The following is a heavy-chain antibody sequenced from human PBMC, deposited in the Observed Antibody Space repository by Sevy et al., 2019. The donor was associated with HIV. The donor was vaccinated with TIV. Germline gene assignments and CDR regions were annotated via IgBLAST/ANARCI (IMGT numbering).Heavy chain of an antibody. CDR1: GFTFSSDS. Sequence: GGSLRLSCAASGFTFSSDSMNWVRQAPGKELEWVSSIRSSSSYIYYADSVKGRFTISRDNAKNSLYLQMNSLRAEDTAVYYCARGRVLRLGENWFDPWGQGTLVTVSS. CDR3: ARGRVLRLGENWFDP. D-gene: IGHD3-16*01. J-gene: IGHJ5*02. CDR2: IRSSSSYI. V-gene: IGHV3-21*01.